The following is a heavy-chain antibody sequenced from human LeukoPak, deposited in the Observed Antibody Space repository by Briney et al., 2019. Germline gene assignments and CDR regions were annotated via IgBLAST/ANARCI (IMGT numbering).Heavy chain of an antibody. CDR2: IYSGGST. J-gene: IGHJ6*02. V-gene: IGHV3-53*01. Sequence: PGGSLRLSCAASGVTVSSNYMSWFRQAPGKRLLWVLVIYSGGSTYYADSVKGRFTISRDNSKNTLYLQMNSLRAEDTAVYYCASSDSSGYYFQAPRYYYYGMDVWGQGTTVTVSS. CDR1: GVTVSSNY. CDR3: ASSDSSGYYFQAPRYYYYGMDV. D-gene: IGHD3-22*01.